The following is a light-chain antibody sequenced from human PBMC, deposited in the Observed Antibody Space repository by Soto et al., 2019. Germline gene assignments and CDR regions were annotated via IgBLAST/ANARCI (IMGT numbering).Light chain of an antibody. V-gene: IGLV4-69*01. CDR1: SGPNTFA. CDR2: VNSDGSH. Sequence: QSVLTQSPSASASLGASVKLTCTLTSGPNTFAIAWHQQQPDKGPRYLMKVNSDGSHSKGDGIPDRFSGSSSGAERYLTISSLQAEDGADYYCQTWGSGTVVFGGGTKLTVL. J-gene: IGLJ2*01. CDR3: QTWGSGTVV.